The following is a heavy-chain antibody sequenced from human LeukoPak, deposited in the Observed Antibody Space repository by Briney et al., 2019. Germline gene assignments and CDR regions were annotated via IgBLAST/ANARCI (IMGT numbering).Heavy chain of an antibody. Sequence: GGSLRLSCAASGFRFTSYWMTWVRQAPGKGLEWVGNIGQDGSVKNYADSVKGRFTISRDNAKNSLYLQMDSLRAEDTAVYYCARDRGYCSGGACYTVFDYWGQGTLVTVSS. D-gene: IGHD2-15*01. CDR3: ARDRGYCSGGACYTVFDY. V-gene: IGHV3-7*01. CDR1: GFRFTSYW. J-gene: IGHJ4*02. CDR2: IGQDGSVK.